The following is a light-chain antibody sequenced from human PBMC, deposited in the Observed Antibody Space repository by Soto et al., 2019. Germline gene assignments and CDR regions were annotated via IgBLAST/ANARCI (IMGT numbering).Light chain of an antibody. CDR1: QDIRKY. CDR3: QQYDTLPMYT. Sequence: DLPMTQSPSSLSASVGDRVTITSQASQDIRKYLNWYQQKPGKAPKLLIYDASNLETGVPSRFSGSGSGTDFTFTISSLQPEDIATYYCQQYDTLPMYTFGQGTKLEIK. V-gene: IGKV1-33*01. CDR2: DAS. J-gene: IGKJ2*01.